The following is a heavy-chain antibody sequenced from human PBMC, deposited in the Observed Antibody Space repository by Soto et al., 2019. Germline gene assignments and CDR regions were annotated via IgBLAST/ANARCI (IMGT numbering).Heavy chain of an antibody. CDR1: GGTFSNHA. J-gene: IGHJ4*02. Sequence: QMQLVQSGAEVKKPGSSVKVSCRASGGTFSNHAINWVRQAPGHGLEWLGGIIPIFGTTNYAQKFQDRVTITADRSTTTVYMDLASLTSEDTAVYYCAISYFDGTGFYLYYFDLWGQGTLVTVSS. V-gene: IGHV1-69*06. CDR3: AISYFDGTGFYLYYFDL. CDR2: IIPIFGTT. D-gene: IGHD3-9*01.